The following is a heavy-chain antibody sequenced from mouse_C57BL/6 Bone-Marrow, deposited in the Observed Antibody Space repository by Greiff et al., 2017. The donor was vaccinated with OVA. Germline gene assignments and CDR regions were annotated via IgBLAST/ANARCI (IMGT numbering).Heavy chain of an antibody. CDR3: AEGYGSYYFDY. D-gene: IGHD1-1*02. CDR2: INPNNGGT. Sequence: VQLQQSGPELVKPGASVKISCKASGYTFTDYYMNWVKQSHGKSLEWIGDINPNNGGTSYNQKFKGKATLTVDKSSSTAYMELRSLTSEDSAVYYCAEGYGSYYFDYWGQGTTLTVSS. J-gene: IGHJ2*01. V-gene: IGHV1-26*01. CDR1: GYTFTDYY.